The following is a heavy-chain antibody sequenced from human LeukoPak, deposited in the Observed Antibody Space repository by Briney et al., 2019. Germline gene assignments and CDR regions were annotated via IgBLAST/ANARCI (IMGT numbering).Heavy chain of an antibody. V-gene: IGHV1-8*02. CDR1: GYTFTGYY. D-gene: IGHD1-26*01. CDR3: ARSWVGATQAGFDY. J-gene: IGHJ4*02. CDR2: MNPNSGNT. Sequence: GASVKVSCKASGYTFTGYYMHWVRQATGQGLEWMGWMNPNSGNTGYAQKFQGRVTMTRNTSISTAYMEQSSLRSEDTAVYYCARSWVGATQAGFDYGGQGTLVTVSS.